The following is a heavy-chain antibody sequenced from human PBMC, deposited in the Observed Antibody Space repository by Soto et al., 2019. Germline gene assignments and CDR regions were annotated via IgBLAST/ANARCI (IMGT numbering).Heavy chain of an antibody. CDR3: TTGTAMALGIDY. CDR2: IKSKTDGGKT. D-gene: IGHD5-18*01. V-gene: IGHV3-15*07. CDR1: GFTFSNAW. J-gene: IGHJ4*02. Sequence: GGSLRLSCAASGFTFSNAWMNWVRQAPGKGLEWVGRIKSKTDGGKTDYAAPVKGRFTISRDDSKNTLYLQMNSLKTEDTAVYYCTTGTAMALGIDYWGQGTLVTVSS.